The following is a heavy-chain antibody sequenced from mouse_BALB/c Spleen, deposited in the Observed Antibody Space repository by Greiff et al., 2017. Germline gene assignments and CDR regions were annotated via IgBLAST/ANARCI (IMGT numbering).Heavy chain of an antibody. V-gene: IGHV2-6-7*01. CDR3: ARGGYYEEHCFDY. D-gene: IGHD2-3*01. J-gene: IGHJ2*01. Sequence: VQLKESGPGLVAPSQSLSITCTASGFSLTGYGVNWVRQPPGKGLEWLGMIWGGGSTDYNSALKSRLSISKDNSKSQVFLKMNSLQTDDTARYYCARGGYYEEHCFDYWGQGTTLTVSS. CDR2: IWGGGST. CDR1: GFSLTGYG.